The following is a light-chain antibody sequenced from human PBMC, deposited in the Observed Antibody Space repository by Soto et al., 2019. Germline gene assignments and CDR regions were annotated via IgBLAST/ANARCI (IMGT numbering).Light chain of an antibody. CDR2: DVS. Sequence: IQLTQSHSTLSASVGDTVTITCRASQRMSGWLAWHQQKPGKAPKLLIYDVSALKRGVPPRFSGSGSGTEFTLTISSLQAEDVAVYYCQQYHCAPLTFGRGTKVDIK. J-gene: IGKJ4*01. CDR1: QRMSGW. CDR3: QQYHCAPLT. V-gene: IGKV1-5*01.